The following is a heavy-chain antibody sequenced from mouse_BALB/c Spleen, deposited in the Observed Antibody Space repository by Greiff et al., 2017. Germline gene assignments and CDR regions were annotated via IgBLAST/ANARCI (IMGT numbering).Heavy chain of an antibody. CDR1: GFTFSDYG. CDR3: ARDLDYMDY. D-gene: IGHD2-4*01. V-gene: IGHV5-15*02. J-gene: IGHJ4*01. Sequence: VQLKESGGGLVQPGGSRKLSCAASGFTFSDYGMAWVRQAPGKGPEWVAFISNLAYSIYYADTVTGRFTISRENAKNTLYLEMSSLRSEDTAMYYCARDLDYMDYWGQGTSVTVSS. CDR2: ISNLAYSI.